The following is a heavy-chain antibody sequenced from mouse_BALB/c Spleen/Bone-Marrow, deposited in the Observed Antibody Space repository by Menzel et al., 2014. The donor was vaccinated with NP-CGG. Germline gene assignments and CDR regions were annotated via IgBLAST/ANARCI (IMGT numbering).Heavy chain of an antibody. CDR1: GFNIKDFY. J-gene: IGHJ2*01. CDR2: IDPENGDT. D-gene: IGHD2-4*01. V-gene: IGHV14-4*02. CDR3: NALYYDSDFDY. Sequence: EVKLVESGAELVRSGASVKLSCTASGFNIKDFYIYWVKQRPAQGLEWIGWIDPENGDTDYDPKFQGKATMTADTSSNTAYLQLSSLASEDTAVYYCNALYYDSDFDYWGHFSTLTASS.